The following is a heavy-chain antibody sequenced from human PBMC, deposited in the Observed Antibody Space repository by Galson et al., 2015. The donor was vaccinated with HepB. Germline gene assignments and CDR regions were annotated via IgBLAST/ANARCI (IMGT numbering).Heavy chain of an antibody. CDR3: ARDNHESIAAPLTPWGYYYMDV. CDR2: INPNSGGT. CDR1: GYTFTGYH. V-gene: IGHV1-2*06. Sequence: SVKVSCKASGYTFTGYHMHWVRQAPGQGLEWMGRINPNSGGTNYAQKFQGRVTMTRDTSISTAYMELSRLRSDDTAVYYCARDNHESIAAPLTPWGYYYMDVWGKGTTVTVSS. D-gene: IGHD6-6*01. J-gene: IGHJ6*03.